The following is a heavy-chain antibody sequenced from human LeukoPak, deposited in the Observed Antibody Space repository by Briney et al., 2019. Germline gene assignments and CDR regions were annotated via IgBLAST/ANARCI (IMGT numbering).Heavy chain of an antibody. D-gene: IGHD3-3*01. CDR1: GFPFSSYG. CDR3: ARDRAWNYFGY. V-gene: IGHV3-30*03. Sequence: PGGSLRLSCAASGFPFSSYGMHWVRQAPGKGLEWVAIISNDGSRKYYAHSVEGRFTISRDNSKNTLYLQMDSLRAEDTAVYYCARDRAWNYFGYWGQGTLVTVSS. CDR2: ISNDGSRK. J-gene: IGHJ4*02.